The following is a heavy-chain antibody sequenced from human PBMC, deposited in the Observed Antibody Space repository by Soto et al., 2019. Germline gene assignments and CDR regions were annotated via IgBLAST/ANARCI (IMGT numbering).Heavy chain of an antibody. Sequence: EVQLVESGGGLVQPGGSLKLSCAASGFIFSDSALHWVRQASGKGLEWVGRIRRKANNYATTYAASVEGRFAISRDDSKNTAYLQMNSLKTEDTDIYYCTRGIDVWSGYPSYYLDYWDEGTLVTVSS. V-gene: IGHV3-73*02. D-gene: IGHD3-3*01. CDR3: TRGIDVWSGYPSYYLDY. J-gene: IGHJ4*02. CDR1: GFIFSDSA. CDR2: IRRKANNYAT.